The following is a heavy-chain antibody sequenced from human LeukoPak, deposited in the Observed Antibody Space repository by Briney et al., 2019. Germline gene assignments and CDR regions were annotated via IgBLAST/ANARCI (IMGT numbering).Heavy chain of an antibody. CDR3: ARGRIGQLWAPVGY. V-gene: IGHV4-34*01. CDR1: GGSFSGYY. J-gene: IGHJ4*02. Sequence: SETLSLTCAVYGGSFSGYYWSWIRQPPGKGLEWIGEINHSGSTNYNPSLKSRVTISVDTSKNQFSLKLSSVTAADTAVYYCARGRIGQLWAPVGYWGQGTLVTVSS. CDR2: INHSGST. D-gene: IGHD5-18*01.